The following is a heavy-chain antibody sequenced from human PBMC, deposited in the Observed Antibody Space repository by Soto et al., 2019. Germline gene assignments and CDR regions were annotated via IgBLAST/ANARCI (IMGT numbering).Heavy chain of an antibody. D-gene: IGHD3-22*01. CDR2: IYYSGST. J-gene: IGHJ5*02. CDR3: ARASYYYDRSGAYNWFDP. Sequence: SETLSLTCTVSGGSIISYYWSWIRQPPGKGLEWIGYIYYSGSTNYNPSLKSRVTISVDTSKNQFSLKLSSVTAADTAVYYCARASYYYDRSGAYNWFDPWGQGTLVTVSS. V-gene: IGHV4-59*01. CDR1: GGSIISYY.